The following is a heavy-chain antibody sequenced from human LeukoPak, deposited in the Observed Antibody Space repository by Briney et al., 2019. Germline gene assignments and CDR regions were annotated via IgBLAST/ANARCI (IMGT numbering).Heavy chain of an antibody. V-gene: IGHV3-7*01. Sequence: PGGSLRLSCAASGFTFRNYWMGWVRQAPGKGLEWVANTKPDGSAEYYADSVKGRFTISRDNAKNSLYLQMNSLRAEDTAVYYCAREAYSGSYPDYWGQGTLVTVSS. D-gene: IGHD1-26*01. CDR1: GFTFRNYW. J-gene: IGHJ4*02. CDR3: AREAYSGSYPDY. CDR2: TKPDGSAE.